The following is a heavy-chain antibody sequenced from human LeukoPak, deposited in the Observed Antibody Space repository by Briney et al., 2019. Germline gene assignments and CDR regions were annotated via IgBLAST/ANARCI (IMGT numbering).Heavy chain of an antibody. CDR3: AKTSVGEGRIIGSGYFDN. V-gene: IGHV3-23*01. D-gene: IGHD2-15*01. J-gene: IGHJ4*02. Sequence: PGGSLRLSCAASGFTFSNHAMNWVRQAPGKGLEWVSIISGSGTVTYYADSVKGRFTISGDNSKNTLYLQMNSLRAEDTAVYYCAKTSVGEGRIIGSGYFDNWGQGTLVTVSS. CDR1: GFTFSNHA. CDR2: ISGSGTVT.